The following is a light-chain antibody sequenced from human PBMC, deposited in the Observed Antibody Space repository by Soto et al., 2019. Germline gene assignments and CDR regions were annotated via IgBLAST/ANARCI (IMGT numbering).Light chain of an antibody. CDR1: HDVRSW. CDR2: GAS. Sequence: DIQMTQSPSAVSASVGDRVTSSCRASHDVRSWLAWYQQKPGKAPNLLIYGASTLQSGVPSRFIGSGSGTAFSLPISSMQPADVATYYCQQANGDPLTFGQGTKVEIK. CDR3: QQANGDPLT. V-gene: IGKV1-12*02. J-gene: IGKJ1*01.